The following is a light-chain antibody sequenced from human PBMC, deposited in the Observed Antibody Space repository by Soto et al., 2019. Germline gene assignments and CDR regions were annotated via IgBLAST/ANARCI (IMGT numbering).Light chain of an antibody. J-gene: IGKJ4*01. Sequence: DIQMTQSPSILSASVGDRVTITCRASQSIRSWLAWYQQKPGRAPKLLIYDAYSLESGVPSRFSGSRSGAEFTLTISSLQSEDFAVYYCQHYVNWPLTFGGGTKV. V-gene: IGKV1-5*01. CDR1: QSIRSW. CDR2: DAY. CDR3: QHYVNWPLT.